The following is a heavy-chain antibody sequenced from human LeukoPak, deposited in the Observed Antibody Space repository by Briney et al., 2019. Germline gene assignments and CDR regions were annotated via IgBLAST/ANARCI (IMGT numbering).Heavy chain of an antibody. CDR3: ARGGRGYYVDAFDI. V-gene: IGHV3-13*01. D-gene: IGHD3-22*01. CDR1: GFTFSSYD. CDR2: IGTAGDT. Sequence: PGGSLRLSCAASGFTFSSYDMHWVRQATGKGLEWVSAIGTAGDTYYPGSVKGRFTTSRENAKNSLYLQMNSLRAGDTAVYYCARGGRGYYVDAFDIWGQGTMVTVSS. J-gene: IGHJ3*02.